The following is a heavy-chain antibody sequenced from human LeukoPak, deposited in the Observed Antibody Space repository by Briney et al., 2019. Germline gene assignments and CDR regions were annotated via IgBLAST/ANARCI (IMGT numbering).Heavy chain of an antibody. CDR1: GGSFSGYY. CDR2: IDHSGST. V-gene: IGHV4-34*01. CDR3: ARARGTVAIDY. J-gene: IGHJ4*02. D-gene: IGHD5-12*01. Sequence: SETLSLTCAVYGGSFSGYYWTWIRQPPGKGLEWIGEIDHSGSTNYNPSLKSRVTISVDTSKNQFSLKMRSVTAANTAVYYCARARGTVAIDYWGQGTLVTVSS.